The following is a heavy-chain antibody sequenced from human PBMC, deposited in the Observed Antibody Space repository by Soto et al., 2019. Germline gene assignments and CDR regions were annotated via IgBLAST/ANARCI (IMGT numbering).Heavy chain of an antibody. Sequence: SLRLACAASGFTFDDYAMHWVRQAPGKGLEWVSGISWNSGSIGYADSVKGRFTISRDNAKNSLYLQMNSLRAEDTALYYCAKDILRFLEWSSGMDVWGQGTTVTVSS. CDR3: AKDILRFLEWSSGMDV. D-gene: IGHD3-3*01. CDR1: GFTFDDYA. J-gene: IGHJ6*02. V-gene: IGHV3-9*01. CDR2: ISWNSGSI.